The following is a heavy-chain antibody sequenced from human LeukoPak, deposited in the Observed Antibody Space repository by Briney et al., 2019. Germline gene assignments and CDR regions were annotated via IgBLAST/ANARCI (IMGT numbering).Heavy chain of an antibody. V-gene: IGHV3-9*01. J-gene: IGHJ4*02. CDR2: ISWNSGSI. Sequence: GGSLRLSCVASGFTFDEYAMLWVRQVPGKGLEWDSGISWNSGSIVYADSVRGRFTISRDNDKNSLYLHMKSLRAEDTAFYYCAKEWRALRTDEPWLDNWGQGTLVTVS. CDR1: GFTFDEYA. D-gene: IGHD6-19*01. CDR3: AKEWRALRTDEPWLDN.